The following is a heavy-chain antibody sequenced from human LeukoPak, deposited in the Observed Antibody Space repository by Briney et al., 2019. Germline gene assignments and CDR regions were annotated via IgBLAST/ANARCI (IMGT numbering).Heavy chain of an antibody. Sequence: GASVKVSCKASGYTFTSYGISWVRQAPGQGLEWMGWISAYNGNTNYAQKLQGRVTMTTDTSTSTAYMELRSLRSDDTAVYYCARDVAVIITGTDYFDYWGQGTLVTVSS. V-gene: IGHV1-18*01. D-gene: IGHD1-20*01. CDR3: ARDVAVIITGTDYFDY. CDR2: ISAYNGNT. J-gene: IGHJ4*02. CDR1: GYTFTSYG.